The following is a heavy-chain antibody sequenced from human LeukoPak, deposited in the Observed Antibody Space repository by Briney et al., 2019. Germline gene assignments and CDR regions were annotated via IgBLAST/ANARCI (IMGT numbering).Heavy chain of an antibody. D-gene: IGHD2-21*01. CDR3: VRQSRWAYSFDY. V-gene: IGHV3-20*04. CDR2: INWNGGTT. Sequence: GGSLRLSCAASGFTFDNFGMTWVRQTPGKGLECVSNINWNGGTTNYADSVKGRFTVSRDNANKSLSLQMNSLRAEDTAVYYCVRQSRWAYSFDYWGQGALVTVSS. CDR1: GFTFDNFG. J-gene: IGHJ4*02.